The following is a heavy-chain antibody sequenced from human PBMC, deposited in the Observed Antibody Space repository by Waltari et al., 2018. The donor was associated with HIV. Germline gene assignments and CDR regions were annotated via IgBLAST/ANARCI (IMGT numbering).Heavy chain of an antibody. D-gene: IGHD3-22*01. V-gene: IGHV2-5*01. CDR2: ISWNDDK. J-gene: IGHJ5*02. CDR3: ARHYYDSSGPLGGWFDP. Sequence: QITLKESGPTLVKPTQTLTLTCTFSGFSLSTSGVGVGWIRQPPGKALEWLALISWNDDKCYSPSLKSRLTITKDTSKNQVVLTMTNMDPVDTATYYCARHYYDSSGPLGGWFDPWGQGTLVTVSS. CDR1: GFSLSTSGVG.